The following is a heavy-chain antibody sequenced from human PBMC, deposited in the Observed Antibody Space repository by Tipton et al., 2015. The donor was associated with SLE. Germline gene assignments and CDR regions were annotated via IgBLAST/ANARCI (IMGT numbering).Heavy chain of an antibody. CDR2: ISTSSSYI. Sequence: GSLRLSCTASEFTFSTYYMSWVRQAPGKGLEWVSSISTSSSYIYYADSLKGRFTISRDNAKNSLYLQMNSLRAEDTAVFYCARHWGKDGYNYWYFDLWGRGTLVTVSS. J-gene: IGHJ2*01. D-gene: IGHD5-24*01. CDR1: EFTFSTYY. CDR3: ARHWGKDGYNYWYFDL. V-gene: IGHV3-21*01.